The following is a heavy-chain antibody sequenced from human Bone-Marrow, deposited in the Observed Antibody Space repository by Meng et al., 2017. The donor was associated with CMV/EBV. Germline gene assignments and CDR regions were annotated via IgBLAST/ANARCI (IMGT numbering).Heavy chain of an antibody. J-gene: IGHJ5*01. Sequence: FSLSTRGVAVGWIRQPPGKALEWLALIYWNDRKRYSPSLKTRLTITRDTSKNQVVLTMSNLDPVDTATYYCAHRRVVAAGASPEEYNWFDSWGQGTLVTV. D-gene: IGHD6-13*01. CDR2: IYWNDRK. CDR1: FSLSTRGVA. CDR3: AHRRVVAAGASPEEYNWFDS. V-gene: IGHV2-5*01.